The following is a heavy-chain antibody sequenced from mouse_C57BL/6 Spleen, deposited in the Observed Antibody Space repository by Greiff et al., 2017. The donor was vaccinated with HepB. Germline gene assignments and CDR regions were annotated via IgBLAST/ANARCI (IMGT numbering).Heavy chain of an antibody. CDR3: VRGGSSFDY. J-gene: IGHJ2*01. V-gene: IGHV10-1*01. CDR1: GFSFNTYA. Sequence: EVQLVESGGGLVQPKGSLKLSCAASGFSFNTYAMNWVRQAPGKGLEWVARIRSKSNNYATYYADSVKDRFTISRDDSESMLYLQMNNLKTEDKAMYYCVRGGSSFDYWGQGTTLTVSS. D-gene: IGHD1-1*01. CDR2: IRSKSNNYAT.